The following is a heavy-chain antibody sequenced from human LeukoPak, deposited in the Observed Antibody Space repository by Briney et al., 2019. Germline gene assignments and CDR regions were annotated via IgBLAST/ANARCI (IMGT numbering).Heavy chain of an antibody. V-gene: IGHV4-34*01. D-gene: IGHD5-24*01. CDR1: GGSCDDYY. CDR2: IHPSGIF. Sequence: PSETLSLACAVYGGSCDDYYCSWLRQPPGKGLEWIGEIHPSGIFYYNSSLLSRVTISIDTSKSQFSLRLTSVTAADTASYYCARGRDRSKAGDHWGQGSLVTVSS. CDR3: ARGRDRSKAGDH. J-gene: IGHJ4*02.